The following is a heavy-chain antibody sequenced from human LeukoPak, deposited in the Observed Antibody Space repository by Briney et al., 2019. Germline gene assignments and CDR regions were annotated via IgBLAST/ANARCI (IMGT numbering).Heavy chain of an antibody. CDR1: GGTFSSYA. V-gene: IGHV1-18*03. CDR3: ARMYSSSFLFDP. Sequence: ASVKVSCKASGGTFSSYAISWVRQAPGQGLEWMGWISAYNGNTNYAQKLQGRVTMTTDTSTSTAYMELRSLRSDDMAVYYCARMYSSSFLFDPWGQGTLVTVSS. CDR2: ISAYNGNT. D-gene: IGHD6-13*01. J-gene: IGHJ5*02.